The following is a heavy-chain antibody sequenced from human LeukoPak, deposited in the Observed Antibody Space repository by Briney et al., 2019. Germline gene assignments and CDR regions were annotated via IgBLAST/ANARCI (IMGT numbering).Heavy chain of an antibody. J-gene: IGHJ3*02. CDR3: ARDRGTMISAAFDI. Sequence: SETLSLTCTVSGGSISSYYWSWIRQPPGKGLEWIGSIYYSGSTYYNLSLKSRVTISVDTSKNQFSLKQSSVTAADTAVYYCARDRGTMISAAFDIWGQGTMVTVSS. V-gene: IGHV4-59*12. CDR1: GGSISSYY. CDR2: IYYSGST. D-gene: IGHD3-22*01.